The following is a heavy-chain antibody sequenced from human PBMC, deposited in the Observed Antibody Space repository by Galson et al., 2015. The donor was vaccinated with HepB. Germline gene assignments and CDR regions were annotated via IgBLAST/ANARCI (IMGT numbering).Heavy chain of an antibody. J-gene: IGHJ3*02. D-gene: IGHD1-26*01. CDR1: GGTFSSYA. CDR2: IIPILGIA. CDR3: ARDIRPSSWELLGAFDI. Sequence: SVKVSCKASGGTFSSYAISWVRQAPGQGLEWMGRIIPILGIANYAQKFQGRVTITADKSTSTAYMELSSLRSEDTAVYYCARDIRPSSWELLGAFDIWAKGQWSPSLQ. V-gene: IGHV1-69*04.